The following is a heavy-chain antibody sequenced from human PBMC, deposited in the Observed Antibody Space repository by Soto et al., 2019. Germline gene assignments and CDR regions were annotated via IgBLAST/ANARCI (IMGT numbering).Heavy chain of an antibody. V-gene: IGHV1-18*01. CDR3: ARDLDASGSYYTDY. CDR2: ISPYKGNT. Sequence: QVKLVQSGAEVKKPGASVKVSCKASGYTFSSIGISWARQAPGQGLEWMGWISPYKGNTNYAQGLQGRVTMTTDTSTSTAYMELRSLRSDDTAVYYCARDLDASGSYYTDYWGQGTLVTVSS. CDR1: GYTFSSIG. J-gene: IGHJ4*02. D-gene: IGHD3-10*01.